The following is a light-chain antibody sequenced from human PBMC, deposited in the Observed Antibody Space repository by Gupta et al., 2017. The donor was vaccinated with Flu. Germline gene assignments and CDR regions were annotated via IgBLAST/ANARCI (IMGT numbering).Light chain of an antibody. Sequence: QAVVPQEPSLTVSPGGPVTLTCGSSTGPVTSGHWPYWFQQKPGQAPRTLIYDTDKKHSWTPARFSGSILGGKAALTLSGAQPEDEAEYYCLLFYSGVRNVVFGGGTMLTVL. CDR1: TGPVTSGHW. J-gene: IGLJ2*01. CDR2: DTD. CDR3: LLFYSGVRNVV. V-gene: IGLV7-46*01.